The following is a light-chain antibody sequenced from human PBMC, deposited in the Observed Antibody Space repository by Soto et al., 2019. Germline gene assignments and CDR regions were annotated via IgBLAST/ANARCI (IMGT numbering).Light chain of an antibody. CDR1: QSFRGL. CDR3: QQRHMWPIT. V-gene: IGKV3-11*01. Sequence: EVVMTQSPVTLSFSPGERAALSCRASQSFRGLLAWYQQKPGQAPRLLINDAYNRATGIPPRFSGSGSGTDFTLTISSLEPEDSAVYYCQQRHMWPITFGQGTRLEIK. J-gene: IGKJ5*01. CDR2: DAY.